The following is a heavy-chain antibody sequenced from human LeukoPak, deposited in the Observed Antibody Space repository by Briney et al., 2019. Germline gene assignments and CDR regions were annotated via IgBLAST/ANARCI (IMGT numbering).Heavy chain of an antibody. CDR3: ARESSLRIIDY. CDR1: GFTFSDYY. D-gene: IGHD1-26*01. J-gene: IGHJ4*02. V-gene: IGHV4-34*01. Sequence: PGGSLRLSCAASGFTFSDYYMSWIRQPPGKGLEWIGEINHSGSTNYNPSLKSRVTISVDTSKNQFSLKLSSVTAADTAVYYCARESSLRIIDYWGQGTLVTVSS. CDR2: INHSGST.